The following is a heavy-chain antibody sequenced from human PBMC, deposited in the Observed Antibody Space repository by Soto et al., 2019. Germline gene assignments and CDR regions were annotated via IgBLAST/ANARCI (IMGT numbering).Heavy chain of an antibody. CDR2: IYYSRST. D-gene: IGHD3-10*01. Sequence: SETLSLTCTVSGGSISSYYWRWIRQPPGKGLEWIGYIYYSRSTNYNPSLKSRVTISVDTSKNQLSLKLSSVTAADTAVYYCAREGNYGYFDYWGQGTLVTVSS. V-gene: IGHV4-59*01. CDR3: AREGNYGYFDY. CDR1: GGSISSYY. J-gene: IGHJ4*02.